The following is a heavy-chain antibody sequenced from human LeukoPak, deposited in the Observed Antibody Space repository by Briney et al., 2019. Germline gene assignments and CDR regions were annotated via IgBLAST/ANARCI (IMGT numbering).Heavy chain of an antibody. CDR3: ARERVTDIYDDY. J-gene: IGHJ4*02. CDR2: ISWNSGSI. D-gene: IGHD2-21*02. Sequence: GGSLRLSCAASGFTFDDYAMHWVRQAPGKGLEWVSGISWNSGSIGYADSVKGRFTISRDNAKNSLYLQMNSLRAEDTAVYYCARERVTDIYDDYWGQGTLVTVSS. V-gene: IGHV3-9*01. CDR1: GFTFDDYA.